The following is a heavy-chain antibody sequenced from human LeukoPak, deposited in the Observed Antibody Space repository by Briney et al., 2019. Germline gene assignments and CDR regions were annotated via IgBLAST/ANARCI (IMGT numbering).Heavy chain of an antibody. V-gene: IGHV3-23*01. Sequence: PGGSLRLSCAASGFTFSSYSMNWVRQAPGKGLEWVSGITGSGGSTYYADSVKGRFTISRDNSQNTLYLQMNSLRAEDTAVYYCAKGHGSGTYWVFNDWGQGTLVTVSS. D-gene: IGHD3-10*01. CDR2: ITGSGGST. CDR1: GFTFSSYS. J-gene: IGHJ4*02. CDR3: AKGHGSGTYWVFND.